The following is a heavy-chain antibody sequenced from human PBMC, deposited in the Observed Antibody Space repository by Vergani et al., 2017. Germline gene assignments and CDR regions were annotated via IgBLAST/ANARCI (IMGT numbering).Heavy chain of an antibody. J-gene: IGHJ4*02. Sequence: QVQLQESGPGLVKPSETLSLTCAVYGGSFSGYYWSWIRQPPGKGLEWIGEINHSGSTNYNPSLKSRVTISVDTSKNQFSLKLSSVTAADTAVYFCARASTGDFNYWGQGTLVTVSS. CDR2: INHSGST. CDR3: ARASTGDFNY. V-gene: IGHV4-34*01. D-gene: IGHD7-27*01. CDR1: GGSFSGYY.